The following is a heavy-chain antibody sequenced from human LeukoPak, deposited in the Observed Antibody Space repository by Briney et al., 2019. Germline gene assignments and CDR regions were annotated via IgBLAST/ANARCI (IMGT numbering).Heavy chain of an antibody. CDR1: GYSISSGGYS. CDR2: IYYSGST. J-gene: IGHJ5*02. V-gene: IGHV4-30-4*07. Sequence: SETLSLTCTVSGYSISSGGYSWSWIRQPPGTGLEWIGYIYYSGSTYYNPSLKSRVTISVDTSKNQFSLKLSSVTAADTAVYYCARRGDKGFDPWGQGTLVTVSS. CDR3: ARRGDKGFDP.